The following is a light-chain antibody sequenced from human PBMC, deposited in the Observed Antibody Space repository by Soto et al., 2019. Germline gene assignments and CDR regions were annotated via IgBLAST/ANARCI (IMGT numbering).Light chain of an antibody. Sequence: DIQMTQSPSTLSASVGDTVTITCRASQTISVSLAWYQQKPGKAPNLLIYGASTLQGGVPSRFSGSGSGTEFTLTVTSLQPEDFATYFCQQYDKYSTFGHGTKVDIK. CDR2: GAS. CDR3: QQYDKYST. V-gene: IGKV1-5*01. J-gene: IGKJ1*01. CDR1: QTISVS.